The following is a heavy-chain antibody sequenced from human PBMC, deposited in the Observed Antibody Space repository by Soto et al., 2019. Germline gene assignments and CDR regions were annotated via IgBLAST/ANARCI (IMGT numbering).Heavy chain of an antibody. CDR1: GFSLTTSGVG. CDR3: AHRVQASGSEIFDY. Sequence: QITLKESGPTLVKPTQTLTLTCTFSGFSLTTSGVGVGWIRQPPGKALEWLALIYWDDDKRYSSSLKSRLNITKDTSKNHVVLTMTDMDPVDTATYYCAHRVQASGSEIFDYWGQGTLVTVSS. D-gene: IGHD3-10*01. J-gene: IGHJ4*02. CDR2: IYWDDDK. V-gene: IGHV2-5*02.